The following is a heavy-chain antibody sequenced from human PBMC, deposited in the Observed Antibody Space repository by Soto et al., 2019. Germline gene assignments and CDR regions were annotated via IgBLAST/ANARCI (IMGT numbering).Heavy chain of an antibody. CDR2: IYYSGST. CDR1: GGYISSYY. Sequence: QVQLQESGPGLVKPSETMSLTCTVSGGYISSYYWSWIRQPPGKGLEWIGYIYYSGSTNYNPSLKIRVTISVDTSKNQFSLKLSSVTAADTAVYSCARSIAATIFDYWGQGTLVTVSS. CDR3: ARSIAATIFDY. D-gene: IGHD6-6*01. J-gene: IGHJ4*02. V-gene: IGHV4-59*01.